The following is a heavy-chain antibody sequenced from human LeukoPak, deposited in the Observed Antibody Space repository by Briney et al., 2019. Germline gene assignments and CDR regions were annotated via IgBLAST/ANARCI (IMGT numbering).Heavy chain of an antibody. Sequence: GGSLRLSCAASGFTFSSYWMHWVRQAPGKGLVWVLRINTDGSSTTYADSVKGRFTISRDNAKNTLYLEMNSLRAEDTAVYYCARDRYCTTTRCSDYWGQGTLVTVSS. J-gene: IGHJ4*02. CDR3: ARDRYCTTTRCSDY. CDR2: INTDGSST. V-gene: IGHV3-74*03. D-gene: IGHD2-2*01. CDR1: GFTFSSYW.